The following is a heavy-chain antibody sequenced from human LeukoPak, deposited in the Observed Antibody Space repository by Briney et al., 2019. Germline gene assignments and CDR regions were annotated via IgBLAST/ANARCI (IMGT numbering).Heavy chain of an antibody. D-gene: IGHD1-26*01. V-gene: IGHV4-59*01. CDR2: IYYSGST. J-gene: IGHJ6*02. Sequence: SETLSLTCTVSGGSISGYYWSWIRQPPGKGLEWIGYIYYSGSTNYNPSLKSRVTISVDTSKNQFSLKLSSVTAADTAVYYCAREWASYYYYGMDVWGQGTTVTVSS. CDR1: GGSISGYY. CDR3: AREWASYYYYGMDV.